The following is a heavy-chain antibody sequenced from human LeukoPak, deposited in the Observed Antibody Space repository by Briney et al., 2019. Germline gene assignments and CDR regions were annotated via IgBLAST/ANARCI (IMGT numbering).Heavy chain of an antibody. CDR1: GGSISSGGYY. J-gene: IGHJ4*02. V-gene: IGHV4-61*08. CDR3: ARGQRRLQDY. Sequence: SETLSLTCTVSGGSISSGGYYWSWIRQHPGKGLEWIGYIYYSGSTNYNPSLKSRVTISLDTSKSQISLKLSSVTAADTAVYYCARGQRRLQDYWGQGTLVTVSS. CDR2: IYYSGST.